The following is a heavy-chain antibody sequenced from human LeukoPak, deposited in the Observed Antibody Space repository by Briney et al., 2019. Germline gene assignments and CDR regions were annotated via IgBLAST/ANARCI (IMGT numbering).Heavy chain of an antibody. V-gene: IGHV4-59*01. J-gene: IGHJ5*02. Sequence: SETLSLTCTVSGGSISSYYWSWIRQPPGKGLEWTGYIYYSGSTNYNPSLKSRVTISVDTSKNQFSLKLSSVTAADTAVYYCARANGDRGWFDPWGQGTLVTVSS. CDR1: GGSISSYY. CDR2: IYYSGST. CDR3: ARANGDRGWFDP. D-gene: IGHD4-17*01.